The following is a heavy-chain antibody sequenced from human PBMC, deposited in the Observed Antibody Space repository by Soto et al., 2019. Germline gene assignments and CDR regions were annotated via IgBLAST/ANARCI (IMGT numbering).Heavy chain of an antibody. CDR3: ARDKGIAAAGIGLWDY. D-gene: IGHD6-13*01. J-gene: IGHJ4*02. Sequence: QVQLVQSGAEVKKPGSSVKVSCKASGGTFSSYAISWVRQAPGQGLEWMGGIIPIFGTANYAQKFQGRVTSPADESTSTAYMELSSLRSEDTAVYYCARDKGIAAAGIGLWDYWGQGTLVTVSS. CDR2: IIPIFGTA. CDR1: GGTFSSYA. V-gene: IGHV1-69*01.